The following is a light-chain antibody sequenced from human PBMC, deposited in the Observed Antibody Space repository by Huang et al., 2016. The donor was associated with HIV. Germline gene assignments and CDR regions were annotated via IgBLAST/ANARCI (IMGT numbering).Light chain of an antibody. CDR3: QQYYSSPIT. Sequence: IVMTQSPDSLAVYLGERATINCTSSQSVLYSSYNNNYLAWYQQRPGQPPKLFIYWASTRESGVPDRFSGGGSATDFTLTISGLQAEDLAVYYCQQYYSSPITFGQGTRL. J-gene: IGKJ5*01. CDR2: WAS. V-gene: IGKV4-1*01. CDR1: QSVLYSSYNNNY.